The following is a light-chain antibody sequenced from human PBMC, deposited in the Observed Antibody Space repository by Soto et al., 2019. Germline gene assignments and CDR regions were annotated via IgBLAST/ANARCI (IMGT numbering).Light chain of an antibody. J-gene: IGKJ3*01. CDR1: QGISNY. V-gene: IGKV1-27*01. Sequence: DIQTTQSPSSLSAFVGDRVTITCRASQGISNYLAWYQQKPGRVPTLLIYAASTLRSGVPSRFSGSGSGTDFTLTISSLQPEDVASYYCQEYKTAPFIFGPGTKVDIK. CDR3: QEYKTAPFI. CDR2: AAS.